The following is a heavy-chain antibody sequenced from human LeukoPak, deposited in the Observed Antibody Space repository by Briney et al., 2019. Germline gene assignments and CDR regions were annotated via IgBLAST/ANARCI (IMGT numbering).Heavy chain of an antibody. D-gene: IGHD2-15*01. CDR1: GFTFSSYG. J-gene: IGHJ3*02. Sequence: GGSLRLSCAASGFTFSSYGMHWVRQAPGKGLEWVAVILSDGSKEFYTDSVKGRFTISRDNSKNTLYLQMNSLRAEDTAVYYCARDRSSGGPHDAFDIWGQGTMVTVSS. CDR2: ILSDGSKE. V-gene: IGHV3-33*01. CDR3: ARDRSSGGPHDAFDI.